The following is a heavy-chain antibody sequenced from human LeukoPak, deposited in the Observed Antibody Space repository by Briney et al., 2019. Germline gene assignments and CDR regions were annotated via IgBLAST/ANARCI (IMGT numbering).Heavy chain of an antibody. D-gene: IGHD3-22*01. CDR2: MNPNSGNT. CDR1: GYTFTSYD. Sequence: ASVKVSCKASGYTFTSYDINWVRQATGQGLEWMGWMNPNSGNTGYAQKFQGRVTMTRNTSISTAYMELSSLRSEDTAVYYCARVPGSYYYDSSGYYDAFDICGQGTMVTVSS. J-gene: IGHJ3*02. CDR3: ARVPGSYYYDSSGYYDAFDI. V-gene: IGHV1-8*01.